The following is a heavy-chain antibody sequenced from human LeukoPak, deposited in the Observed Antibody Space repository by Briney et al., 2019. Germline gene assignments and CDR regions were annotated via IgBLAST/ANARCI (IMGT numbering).Heavy chain of an antibody. CDR2: IPHDGSSA. Sequence: PGRSLRLSCIASGFTFTRNCMHWVRQAPGKGLEWVAAIPHDGSSALYADSVKGRFIISRDNSKITQYLQMNSLRIEDSAVYYCATGSDFYYDSWGQGILVTVSS. D-gene: IGHD1-26*01. CDR1: GFTFTRNC. CDR3: ATGSDFYYDS. V-gene: IGHV3-30-3*01. J-gene: IGHJ5*01.